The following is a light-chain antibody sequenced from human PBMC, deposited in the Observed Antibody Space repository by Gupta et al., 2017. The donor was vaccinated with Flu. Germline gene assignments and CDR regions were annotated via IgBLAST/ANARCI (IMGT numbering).Light chain of an antibody. Sequence: IQMIQPPSSLSASVGDRVTITCRASQSISSYLNWYQQKPGKAPKLLIYAASSLQSGVPSRFSGSGSGTDFSLTISSLQPEDFATYYCQQNYSTRRTFGQGTKVEIK. CDR1: QSISSY. CDR2: AAS. CDR3: QQNYSTRRT. V-gene: IGKV1-39*01. J-gene: IGKJ1*01.